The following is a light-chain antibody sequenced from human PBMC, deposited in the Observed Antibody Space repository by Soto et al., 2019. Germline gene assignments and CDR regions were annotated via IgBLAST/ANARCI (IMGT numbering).Light chain of an antibody. CDR2: EGS. J-gene: IGLJ1*01. Sequence: QSVLTQPASVSGSPGQSITISCTGTSSDVGNYNLVSWYQQPPGKAPKLMIYEGSKRPSGVSNRFSGSKSGNTASLTISGLQAEDEADYHCCSYAGSYTYVFGTGTKVTVL. V-gene: IGLV2-23*01. CDR1: SSDVGNYNL. CDR3: CSYAGSYTYV.